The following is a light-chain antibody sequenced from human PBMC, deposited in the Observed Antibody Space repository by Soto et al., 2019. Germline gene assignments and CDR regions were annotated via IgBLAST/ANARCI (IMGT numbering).Light chain of an antibody. J-gene: IGKJ2*01. CDR1: QSISNS. CDR3: QQYNNWPPRT. Sequence: EIVMTQSPASLSVSPGKTATLSCRASQSISNSLAWYQQKPGQAPSLLIYGASTRATGIPARFSGSGSGTEFTLTISSLQSEDSVFYYCQQYNNWPPRTFGQGTKLEIK. V-gene: IGKV3-15*01. CDR2: GAS.